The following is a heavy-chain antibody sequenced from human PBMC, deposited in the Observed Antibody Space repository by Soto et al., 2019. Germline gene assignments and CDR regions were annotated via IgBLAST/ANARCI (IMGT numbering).Heavy chain of an antibody. CDR1: GGSISSYY. D-gene: IGHD6-13*01. CDR3: ARVGQQLVPSAFDI. V-gene: IGHV4-59*01. Sequence: SETLSLTCTVSGGSISSYYWSWIRQPPGKGLEWIGYIYYSGSTNYNPSLKSRVTISVDTSKNQFSLKLSSVTAADTAVYYCARVGQQLVPSAFDIWGQGTMVTVSS. J-gene: IGHJ3*02. CDR2: IYYSGST.